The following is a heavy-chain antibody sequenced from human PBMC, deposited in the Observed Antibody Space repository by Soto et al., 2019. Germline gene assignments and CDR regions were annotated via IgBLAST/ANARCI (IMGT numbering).Heavy chain of an antibody. J-gene: IGHJ3*01. D-gene: IGHD3-22*01. CDR3: AGSRRYYYDTTGLDAFDV. Sequence: ASVKVSCKASGYTFTVYYMHWVRQAPGQGLEWMGWINPNSGGTNFAQKFQGWVTMTRDTSISTAYMELSRLRSDDTAVYYCAGSRRYYYDTTGLDAFDVWGQGTMVTVSS. V-gene: IGHV1-2*04. CDR2: INPNSGGT. CDR1: GYTFTVYY.